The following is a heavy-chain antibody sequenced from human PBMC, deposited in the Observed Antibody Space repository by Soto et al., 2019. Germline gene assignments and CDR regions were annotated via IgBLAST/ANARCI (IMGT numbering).Heavy chain of an antibody. CDR2: IIPIFGTA. Sequence: GASVKVSCKASGGTFSSYAISWVRQAPGQGLEWMGGIIPIFGTANYAQKFQGRVTITADESTSTAYMELSSLRSEDTAVYYCAREYQPLLYFYFDYWGQGTLVTVSS. CDR1: GGTFSSYA. D-gene: IGHD2-2*02. J-gene: IGHJ4*02. V-gene: IGHV1-69*13. CDR3: AREYQPLLYFYFDY.